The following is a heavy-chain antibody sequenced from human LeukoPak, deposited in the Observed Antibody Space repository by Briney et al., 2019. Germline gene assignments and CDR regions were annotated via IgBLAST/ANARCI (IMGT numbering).Heavy chain of an antibody. CDR2: VSASGGST. V-gene: IGHV3-23*01. CDR1: GFIFRNHA. Sequence: GGSLRLSCAASGFIFRNHAMNWVRQAPGQGLEWVPGVSASGGSTFNTDSVKGRFSISRDNSKSTLYLEMNSLRPEDTALYYCAKSLGNQGVIDYWGQGTLVTVSS. J-gene: IGHJ4*02. CDR3: AKSLGNQGVIDY. D-gene: IGHD3-10*01.